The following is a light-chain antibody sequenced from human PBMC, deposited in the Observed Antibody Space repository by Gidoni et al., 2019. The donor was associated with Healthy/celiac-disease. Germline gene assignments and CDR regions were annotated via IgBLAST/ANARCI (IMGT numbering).Light chain of an antibody. CDR2: AAS. V-gene: IGKV1-39*01. CDR3: QQSYSARWT. Sequence: IQMTQSPSTLSASVRDRVTITCRASQSISSYLKWYQQKPGRAPRLLIYAASSLQSGVLSRISGSGSGTDFTLTISRLKPEDFATYYFQQSYSARWTFGEGTRVEIK. J-gene: IGKJ4*01. CDR1: QSISSY.